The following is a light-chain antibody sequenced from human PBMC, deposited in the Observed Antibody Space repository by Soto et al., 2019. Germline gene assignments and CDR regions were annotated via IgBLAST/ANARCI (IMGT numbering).Light chain of an antibody. V-gene: IGKV1-5*01. CDR1: QSISSW. CDR3: QQYKSYSWT. J-gene: IGKJ1*01. CDR2: DAS. Sequence: DIQMTQSPYTLSASVGDRVSITCRASQSISSWLAWFQQKPGTAPKLLIYDASSLESGVPSRFSGSGSGTDFTLTISSLQPDDFATYYCQQYKSYSWTFGQGTKVEIK.